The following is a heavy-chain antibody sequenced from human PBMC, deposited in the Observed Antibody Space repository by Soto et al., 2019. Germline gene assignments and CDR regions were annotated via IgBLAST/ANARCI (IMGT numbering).Heavy chain of an antibody. CDR3: AGWNPTIYYYYGMDV. CDR1: GFTFSSYG. CDR2: IWYDGSNK. Sequence: GGSLRLSCAASGFTFSSYGMHWVRQAPGKGLEWVAVIWYDGSNKYYADSVKGRFTISRDNSKNTLYLQMNSLRAEDTAVYYCAGWNPTIYYYYGMDVWGQGTTVTVSS. V-gene: IGHV3-33*01. D-gene: IGHD1-1*01. J-gene: IGHJ6*02.